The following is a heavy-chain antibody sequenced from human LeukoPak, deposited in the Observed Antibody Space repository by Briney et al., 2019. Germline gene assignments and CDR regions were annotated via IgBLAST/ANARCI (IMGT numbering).Heavy chain of an antibody. CDR3: ARDNYDFWSGTYTGRDY. D-gene: IGHD3-3*01. V-gene: IGHV4-4*07. CDR2: YTSGTT. J-gene: IGHJ4*02. Sequence: YTSGTTNYTPSLTSRGTISVDTSKNKFSLKLSSVTAADTAVYYCARDNYDFWSGTYTGRDYWGQGTLVTVSS.